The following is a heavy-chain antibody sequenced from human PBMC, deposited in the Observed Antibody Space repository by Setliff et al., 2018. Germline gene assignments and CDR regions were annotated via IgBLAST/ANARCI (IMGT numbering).Heavy chain of an antibody. CDR2: IYYSGST. J-gene: IGHJ3*02. CDR3: ASCSQNYYGSGSYTLDAFDI. D-gene: IGHD3-10*01. CDR1: GGSISSSSYY. V-gene: IGHV4-30-4*08. Sequence: PSETLSLTCTVSGGSISSSSYYWSWIRQPPGKGLEWIGYIYYSGSTYYNPSLKSRVTISVDTSKNQFSLKLSSVTAADTAVYYCASCSQNYYGSGSYTLDAFDIWGQGTMVTVSS.